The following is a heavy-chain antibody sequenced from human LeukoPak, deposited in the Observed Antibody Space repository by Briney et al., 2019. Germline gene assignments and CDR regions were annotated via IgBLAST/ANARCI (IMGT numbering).Heavy chain of an antibody. J-gene: IGHJ6*03. D-gene: IGHD2-2*01. CDR2: INPNSGGT. CDR1: GYTFTGYY. Sequence: GASVKVSCKASGYTFTGYYMHWVRQAPGQGLEWMGWINPNSGGTNYAQKFQGGVTMTRDTSISTAYMELSRLRSDDTAVYYCARTRGGYYYYYMDVWGKGTTVTVSS. V-gene: IGHV1-2*02. CDR3: ARTRGGYYYYYMDV.